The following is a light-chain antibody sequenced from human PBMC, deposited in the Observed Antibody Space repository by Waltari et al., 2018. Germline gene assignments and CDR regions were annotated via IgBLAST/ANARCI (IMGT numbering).Light chain of an antibody. V-gene: IGKV1-39*01. Sequence: DIQMTQSPSSLSASVGDRVSIACRASQYISEYLNWYQQKPGKAPKLLFSASSSLQSGVPSRFSGSGSGTVFTLTISNLQPEDFATYYCQQSKNAPLTFGGGTRVEI. J-gene: IGKJ4*01. CDR2: ASS. CDR3: QQSKNAPLT. CDR1: QYISEY.